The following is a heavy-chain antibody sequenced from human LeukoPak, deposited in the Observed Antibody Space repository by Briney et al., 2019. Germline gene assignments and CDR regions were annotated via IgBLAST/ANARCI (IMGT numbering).Heavy chain of an antibody. CDR2: INHSGST. J-gene: IGHJ6*02. D-gene: IGHD3-10*01. CDR1: GGSFSGYY. Sequence: KPSETLSLTCAVYGGSFSGYYWSRIRQPPGKGLEWIGEINHSGSTNYNPSLKSRVTISVDTSKNQFSLKLSSVTAADTAVYYCARVVDRYYGSGSYPLYYYYYGMDVWGQGTTVTVSS. V-gene: IGHV4-34*01. CDR3: ARVVDRYYGSGSYPLYYYYYGMDV.